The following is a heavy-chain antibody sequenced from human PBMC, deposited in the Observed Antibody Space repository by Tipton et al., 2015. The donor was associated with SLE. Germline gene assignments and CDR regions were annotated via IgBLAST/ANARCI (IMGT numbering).Heavy chain of an antibody. CDR1: GGSISSSSYY. CDR2: IYYSGST. Sequence: TLSLTCTVSGGSISSSSYYWGWIRQPPGKGLEWIGSIYYSGSTYYNPSLKSRVTISVDTSKNQFSLKLSSVTAADTAMFHCASGTLEWSHEPDYWGQGTLVTVSS. J-gene: IGHJ4*02. D-gene: IGHD3-3*01. CDR3: ASGTLEWSHEPDY. V-gene: IGHV4-39*07.